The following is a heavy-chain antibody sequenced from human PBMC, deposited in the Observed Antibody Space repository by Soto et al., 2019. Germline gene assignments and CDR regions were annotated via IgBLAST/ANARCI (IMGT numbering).Heavy chain of an antibody. V-gene: IGHV4-39*01. J-gene: IGHJ5*02. Sequence: PSETLSLTCTVSGGSIRSGNYYWGWIRQTPEKELEWIGSIFYSGNTYYNPSLRIRVTISADTSRNQVSLKLTSMTAADTAVYYCARLWSGERPPDLWGQGILVTVSS. D-gene: IGHD3-10*01. CDR2: IFYSGNT. CDR3: ARLWSGERPPDL. CDR1: GGSIRSGNYY.